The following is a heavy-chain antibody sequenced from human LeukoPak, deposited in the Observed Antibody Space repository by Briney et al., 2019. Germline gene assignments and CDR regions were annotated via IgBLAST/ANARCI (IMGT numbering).Heavy chain of an antibody. D-gene: IGHD6-19*01. V-gene: IGHV1-18*04. Sequence: ASVKVSCKAFGYTFTSRGFSWVRQAPGQGLEWMGWINADSGNTNYAQKLQGRVTLTTDTSTNTAYMELRSLRSDDTAVYYCARDEVSGGWYNHWGQGTLVTVSS. CDR2: INADSGNT. J-gene: IGHJ4*02. CDR1: GYTFTSRG. CDR3: ARDEVSGGWYNH.